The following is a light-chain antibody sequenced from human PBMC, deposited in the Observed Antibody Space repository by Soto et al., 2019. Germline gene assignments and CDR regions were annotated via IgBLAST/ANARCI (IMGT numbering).Light chain of an antibody. CDR2: AAS. Sequence: EIVLTQFPGTLSLSPGERATLSCRTSQSISSSYLAWYQQKPGQAPRLLSYAASIRATGVPDRFSGSGSGTDFTLTVNRLEPEDFAVYYCQQYVLGLTFGPGTKVDLK. V-gene: IGKV3-20*01. CDR1: QSISSSY. CDR3: QQYVLGLT. J-gene: IGKJ3*01.